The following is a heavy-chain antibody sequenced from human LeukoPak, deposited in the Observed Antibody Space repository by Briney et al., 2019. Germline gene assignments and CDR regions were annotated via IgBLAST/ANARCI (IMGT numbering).Heavy chain of an antibody. CDR3: AKDFSGSYDY. Sequence: GGSLRLSCAASGFTLSIYGMSWVRQAPGKGLEWVSAISGSGDSTYYADSVKGRLTISRDNSKNTLYLQMDSLRVEDTAIYYCAKDFSGSYDYWGQGTLVTVSS. D-gene: IGHD1-26*01. CDR1: GFTLSIYG. CDR2: ISGSGDST. J-gene: IGHJ4*02. V-gene: IGHV3-23*01.